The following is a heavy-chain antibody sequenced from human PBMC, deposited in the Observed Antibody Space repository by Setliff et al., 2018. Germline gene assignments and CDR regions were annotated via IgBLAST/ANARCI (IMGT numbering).Heavy chain of an antibody. V-gene: IGHV3-23*01. Sequence: GGSLRLSCAASGYTSSSYAMTWVRQAPGKGLEWVSIISASGDTTYYADSVKGRFTISRDNSKNTLYLQMNSLRAEDTAVYYCAKDRPAYDSSGNFDVWGQGTTVTVSS. J-gene: IGHJ6*02. CDR3: AKDRPAYDSSGNFDV. D-gene: IGHD3-22*01. CDR1: GYTSSSYA. CDR2: ISASGDTT.